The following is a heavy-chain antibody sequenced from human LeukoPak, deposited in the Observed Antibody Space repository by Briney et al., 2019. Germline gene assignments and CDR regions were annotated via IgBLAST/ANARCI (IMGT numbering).Heavy chain of an antibody. D-gene: IGHD3-22*01. J-gene: IGHJ4*02. CDR2: INHSGSA. Sequence: TAETLTLSCAVYGGPFSGYYWSWIRQPPGKGLEWIGEINHSGSANYNPCVKSQLTISVDVSKNQFPLKLSDVTAADTDVYYCGRARGDYYDSSSYYSAFDYWGQGTLVTVSS. V-gene: IGHV4-34*01. CDR3: GRARGDYYDSSSYYSAFDY. CDR1: GGPFSGYY.